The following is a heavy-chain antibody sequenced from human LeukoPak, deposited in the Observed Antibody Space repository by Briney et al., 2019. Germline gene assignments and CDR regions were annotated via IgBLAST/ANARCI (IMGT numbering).Heavy chain of an antibody. Sequence: ASVKVSCKASGYTFTGYYIHWVRQAPGQGLEWMGWINPNSGGTNYAQKFQGRVTMTRDTSISTAYMELSRLRSDDTAVYYCARGKVLGYCSSTSCFEYFDYWGQGTLVTVSS. CDR3: ARGKVLGYCSSTSCFEYFDY. D-gene: IGHD2-2*01. CDR1: GYTFTGYY. V-gene: IGHV1-2*02. J-gene: IGHJ4*02. CDR2: INPNSGGT.